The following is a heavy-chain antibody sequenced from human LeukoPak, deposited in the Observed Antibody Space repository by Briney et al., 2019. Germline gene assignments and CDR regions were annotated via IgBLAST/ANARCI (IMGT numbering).Heavy chain of an antibody. J-gene: IGHJ4*02. Sequence: GGSLRLSCAASGFTFSSYSMNWVHQAPGKGLEWVSSISSSSSYIYYADSVKGRFTISRDNAKNSLYLQMNSLRAEDTAVYYCAREGRGRSGGYSYGYFDYWGQGTLVTVSS. CDR1: GFTFSSYS. CDR2: ISSSSSYI. V-gene: IGHV3-21*01. D-gene: IGHD5-18*01. CDR3: AREGRGRSGGYSYGYFDY.